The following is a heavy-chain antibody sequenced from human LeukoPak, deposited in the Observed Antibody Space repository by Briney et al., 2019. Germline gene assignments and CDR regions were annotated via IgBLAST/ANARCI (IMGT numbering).Heavy chain of an antibody. J-gene: IGHJ4*02. CDR2: ISGSGSST. CDR3: AKGVTLIVGDFFDS. V-gene: IGHV3-23*01. CDR1: GFTFSSYA. D-gene: IGHD3-22*01. Sequence: PGGSLRLSCAASGFTFSSYAMSWVRQAPGKGLEWVSGISGSGSSTYYADSVKGRFTISRDNSKNTLHLQMNSLRAEDTAVYYCAKGVTLIVGDFFDSWGQGTLVTVSS.